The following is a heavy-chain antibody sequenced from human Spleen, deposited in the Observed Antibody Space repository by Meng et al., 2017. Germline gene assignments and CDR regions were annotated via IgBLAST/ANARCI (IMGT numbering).Heavy chain of an antibody. CDR3: AKDVRIVGATHFDD. CDR1: GFTVSHNY. CDR2: IYSGGNT. J-gene: IGHJ4*02. V-gene: IGHV3-53*01. Sequence: GESLKISCAASGFTVSHNYMSWVRQAPGKGLEWVSVIYSGGNTYYADSVKGRFTISRDNSKNTVYLQMNSLRAEDTAVYYCAKDVRIVGATHFDDWGQGTLVTVSS. D-gene: IGHD1-26*01.